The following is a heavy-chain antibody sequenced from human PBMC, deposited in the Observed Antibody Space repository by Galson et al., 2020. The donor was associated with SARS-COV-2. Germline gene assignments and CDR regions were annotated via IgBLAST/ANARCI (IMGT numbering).Heavy chain of an antibody. V-gene: IGHV3-7*01. CDR2: IKEDGSEK. CDR3: ARDATLQYPRGDYFDY. D-gene: IGHD3-10*01. Sequence: GGSLRLSCAASGFTFSRYWMSWVRQAPGKGLEWVANIKEDGSEKYYVDSVKGRFSISRDNAKNSLYLQMNSLRADDTGVYYCARDATLQYPRGDYFDYWGQGTLVTVSS. CDR1: GFTFSRYW. J-gene: IGHJ4*02.